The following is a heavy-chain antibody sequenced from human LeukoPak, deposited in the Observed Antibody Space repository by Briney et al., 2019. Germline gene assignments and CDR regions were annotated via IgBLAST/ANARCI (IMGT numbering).Heavy chain of an antibody. J-gene: IGHJ4*02. CDR2: VGGGNDI. CDR3: AKDATPRNSIWNYFAS. CDR1: GFTFNIYG. V-gene: IGHV3-23*01. D-gene: IGHD1-7*01. Sequence: GGSLRLSCAASGFTFNIYGMSWVRQAPGKGLEWVSSVGGGNDIHYADSVKGRFTGSRDDAKNTVYLQMNSLRAEDTAIYFCAKDATPRNSIWNYFASWAREPWSPSPQ.